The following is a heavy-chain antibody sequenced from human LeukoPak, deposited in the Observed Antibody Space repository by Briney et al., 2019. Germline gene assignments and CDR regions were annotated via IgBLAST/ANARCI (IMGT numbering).Heavy chain of an antibody. J-gene: IGHJ4*02. V-gene: IGHV3-48*04. D-gene: IGHD6-19*01. CDR3: ARGGDSSGWYLSY. Sequence: PGGSLRLSCAASGFTFSSYSMNWVRQAPGKGLEWVSYISSSSTIYYADSVKGRFTISRDNATNSLYLQLNSLRAEDTAVYYCARGGDSSGWYLSYWGQGTLVTVSS. CDR2: ISSSSTI. CDR1: GFTFSSYS.